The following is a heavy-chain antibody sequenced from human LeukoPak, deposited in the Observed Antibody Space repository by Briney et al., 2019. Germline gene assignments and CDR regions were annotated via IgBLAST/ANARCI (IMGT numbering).Heavy chain of an antibody. Sequence: PGGSLRLSWAASGFTFDDYAMHWGRQAPGKGLEWVSGISWNSGSIGYADSVKGRFTISRDNAKNSLYLQMNSLRAEDTALYYCARDLGGDSSGYYPATYYYYGMDVWGQGTTVTVS. CDR3: ARDLGGDSSGYYPATYYYYGMDV. V-gene: IGHV3-9*01. J-gene: IGHJ6*02. D-gene: IGHD3-22*01. CDR1: GFTFDDYA. CDR2: ISWNSGSI.